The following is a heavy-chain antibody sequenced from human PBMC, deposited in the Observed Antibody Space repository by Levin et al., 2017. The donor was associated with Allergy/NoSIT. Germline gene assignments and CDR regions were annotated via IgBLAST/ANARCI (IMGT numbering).Heavy chain of an antibody. J-gene: IGHJ4*02. CDR1: GYTFTSYD. D-gene: IGHD3-3*01. CDR2: MNPNSGNT. CDR3: ARVMFGVVTNQYYFDY. V-gene: IGHV1-8*01. Sequence: ASVKVSCKASGYTFTSYDINWVRQATGQGLEWMGWMNPNSGNTGYAQKFQGRVTMTRNTSISTAYMELSSLRSEDTAVYYCARVMFGVVTNQYYFDYWGQGTLVTVSS.